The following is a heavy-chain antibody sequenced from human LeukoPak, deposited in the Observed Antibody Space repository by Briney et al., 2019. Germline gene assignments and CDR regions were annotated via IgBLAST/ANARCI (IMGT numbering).Heavy chain of an antibody. V-gene: IGHV5-51*01. CDR3: AKGVSGTNFGMDV. D-gene: IGHD3-10*01. J-gene: IGHJ6*02. CDR2: IYPADSDT. CDR1: GYSFINYW. Sequence: GESLKISCKGSGYSFINYWIAWVRQMPGKGLEWSGIIYPADSDTRYSPSFQGLGTISADKSISTAYLQWSSLKASDSAMYYCAKGVSGTNFGMDVWGQGTTVIVS.